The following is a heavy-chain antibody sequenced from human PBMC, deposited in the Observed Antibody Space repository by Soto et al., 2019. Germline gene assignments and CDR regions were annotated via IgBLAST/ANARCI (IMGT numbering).Heavy chain of an antibody. J-gene: IGHJ4*02. CDR2: INQDGSET. D-gene: IGHD1-26*01. Sequence: EVQLVESGGGLVQPGGSLRLSCAASGFTFSTYWMTWIRQPPGKGLEWVANINQDGSETYYVDSVRGRFTISRDNAKNSLYLQMNSLRAEDTAVYYCVCGSYFFVYWGQGTLVTVSP. CDR3: VCGSYFFVY. CDR1: GFTFSTYW. V-gene: IGHV3-7*01.